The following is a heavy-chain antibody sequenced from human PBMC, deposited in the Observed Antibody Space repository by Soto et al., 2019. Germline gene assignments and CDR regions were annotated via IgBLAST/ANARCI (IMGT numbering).Heavy chain of an antibody. V-gene: IGHV1-18*01. J-gene: IGHJ5*02. D-gene: IGHD3-22*01. Sequence: ASVKVSCKASGYTFTNDGFRWVRQAPGQGLEWMGWISGYNGNTKYAEKFQGRVTMTTDTSTSTAHMELRSLRSDDTAVYFCARDDSIGPGRFDPWGQGTLVTVSS. CDR2: ISGYNGNT. CDR1: GYTFTNDG. CDR3: ARDDSIGPGRFDP.